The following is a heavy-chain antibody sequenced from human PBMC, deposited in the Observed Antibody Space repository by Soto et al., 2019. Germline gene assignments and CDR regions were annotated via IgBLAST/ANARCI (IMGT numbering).Heavy chain of an antibody. Sequence: GGSLRVSCAASGFTFSSYSMNWVSKAPGKGLEWVSYISSSSSTIYYADSVKGRFTISRDNAKNSLYLQMNSLRAEDTAVYYCAREADILNWFDPWGQGTLVTVSS. CDR3: AREADILNWFDP. CDR1: GFTFSSYS. V-gene: IGHV3-48*01. D-gene: IGHD3-9*01. J-gene: IGHJ5*02. CDR2: ISSSSSTI.